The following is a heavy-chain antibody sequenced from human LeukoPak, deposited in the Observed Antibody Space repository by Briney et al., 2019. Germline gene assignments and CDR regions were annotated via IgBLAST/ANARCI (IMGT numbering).Heavy chain of an antibody. CDR3: ARERFYVDGDYVAPYYFDY. Sequence: SETLSLTCTVSGGSISSGDYYWSWIRQPPGKGLEWIGYIYYSGSTYYNPSLKSRVTISVDTTKNQFSLKLSSVTAADTAVYYCARERFYVDGDYVAPYYFDYWGQGTLVTASS. CDR2: IYYSGST. J-gene: IGHJ4*02. V-gene: IGHV4-30-4*01. CDR1: GGSISSGDYY. D-gene: IGHD4-17*01.